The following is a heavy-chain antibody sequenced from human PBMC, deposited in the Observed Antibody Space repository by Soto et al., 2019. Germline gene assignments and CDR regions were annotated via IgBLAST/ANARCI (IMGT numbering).Heavy chain of an antibody. CDR1: GGSISSGGYY. Sequence: QVQLQESGPGLVKPSQTLSLTCTVSGGSISSGGYYWSWIRQHPGKGLEWIGYIYYSGSTYYNPSLKSRVTISVDTSKNQFSLKLSSVTAADTAVYYCARAVVTATYYYYYGMDVWGQGTTGTVSS. CDR2: IYYSGST. CDR3: ARAVVTATYYYYYGMDV. J-gene: IGHJ6*02. D-gene: IGHD2-21*02. V-gene: IGHV4-31*03.